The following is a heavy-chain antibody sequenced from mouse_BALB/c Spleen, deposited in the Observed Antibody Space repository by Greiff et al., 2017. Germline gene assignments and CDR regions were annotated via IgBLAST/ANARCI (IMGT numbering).Heavy chain of an antibody. CDR1: GYTFTSYV. D-gene: IGHD3-2*01. V-gene: IGHV14-4*02. CDR2: IDPENGDT. Sequence: VQLKESGPELVKPGASVKMSCKASGYTFTSYVMHWVKQKPGQGLEWIGWIDPENGDTEYAPKFQGKATMTADTSSNTAYLQLSSLTSEDTAVYYCNVSDSSVYDYAMDYWGQGTSVTVSS. J-gene: IGHJ4*01. CDR3: NVSDSSVYDYAMDY.